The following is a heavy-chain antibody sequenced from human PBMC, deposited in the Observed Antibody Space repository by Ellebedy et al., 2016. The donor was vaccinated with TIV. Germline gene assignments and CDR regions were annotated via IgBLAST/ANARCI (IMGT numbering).Heavy chain of an antibody. CDR1: GGSFSGYY. V-gene: IGHV4-34*01. CDR3: ARLGRKSDWLYRTRELQKLYYFDY. J-gene: IGHJ4*02. CDR2: INHSGST. D-gene: IGHD3-9*01. Sequence: SETLSLTXAVYGGSFSGYYWSWIRQPPGKGLEWIGEINHSGSTNYNPSLKSRVTISVDTSKNQFSLKLSSVTAADTAVYYCARLGRKSDWLYRTRELQKLYYFDYWGQGTLVTVSS.